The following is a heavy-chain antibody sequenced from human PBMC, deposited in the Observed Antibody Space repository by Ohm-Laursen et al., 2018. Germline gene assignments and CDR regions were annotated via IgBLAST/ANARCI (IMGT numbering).Heavy chain of an antibody. Sequence: SDTLSLTCTASGGSVNSGSYYWSWIRQPPGKRLEWIGYIYYSGSTDYNPSLKSRVTISVDTSKNQFSLKLSSVTAADTAVYYCARDFISVAGTDWGQGTLVTVSS. CDR3: ARDFISVAGTD. J-gene: IGHJ4*02. V-gene: IGHV4-61*01. CDR1: GGSVNSGSYY. D-gene: IGHD6-19*01. CDR2: IYYSGST.